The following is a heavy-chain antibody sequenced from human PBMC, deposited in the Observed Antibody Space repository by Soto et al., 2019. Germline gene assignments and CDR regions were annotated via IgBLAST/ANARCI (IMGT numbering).Heavy chain of an antibody. CDR1: TFIFSTYW. CDR3: AKDIQSWKGNWFDP. CDR2: ISGSGGST. J-gene: IGHJ5*02. V-gene: IGHV3-23*01. Sequence: GGSLRLSCAAPTFIFSTYWMTWVRQAPGKGLEWVSAISGSGGSTYYADSVKGRFTISRDNSKNTLYLQMNSLRAEDTAVYYCAKDIQSWKGNWFDPWGQGTLVTVSS. D-gene: IGHD1-1*01.